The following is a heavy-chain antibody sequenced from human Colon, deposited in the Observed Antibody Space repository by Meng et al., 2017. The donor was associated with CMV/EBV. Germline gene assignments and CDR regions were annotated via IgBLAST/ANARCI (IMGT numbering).Heavy chain of an antibody. CDR2: ISAYNGNT. CDR1: DFPFTSYS. V-gene: IGHV1-18*04. CDR3: ARLNGGNSGDWFDP. D-gene: IGHD4-23*01. Sequence: ASVKVSCKASDFPFTSYSFTWVRQAPGQGLEWLGWISAYNGNTNYAQIVQGRVTMTTDPSTTTAYMELRNLRSDDTAVYYCARLNGGNSGDWFDPWGQGTLVTVSS. J-gene: IGHJ5*02.